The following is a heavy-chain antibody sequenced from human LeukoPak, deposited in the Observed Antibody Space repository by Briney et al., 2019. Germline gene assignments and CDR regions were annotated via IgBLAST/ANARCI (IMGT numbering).Heavy chain of an antibody. CDR1: GGSISSSSHY. Sequence: PSETLSLTCTVSGGSISSSSHYWGWIRQPPGKGLEWIGGIHYSGSTNFNPSLKSRVTISVDTSKNQVSLKLSSVTAADTAVYCCAKHESLIAFDIWGQGTMVTVSS. J-gene: IGHJ3*02. V-gene: IGHV4-39*01. CDR3: AKHESLIAFDI. CDR2: IHYSGST.